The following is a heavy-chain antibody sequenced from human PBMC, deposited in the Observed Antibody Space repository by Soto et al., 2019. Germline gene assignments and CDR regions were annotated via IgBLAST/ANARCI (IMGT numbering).Heavy chain of an antibody. J-gene: IGHJ6*02. CDR2: SRDKFRSHRT. CDR3: ARYLVVGYTYYGMDV. CDR1: GFTCSDHY. D-gene: IGHD2-15*01. Sequence: EVQLVESGGGLVQPGVSLRLSCAASGFTCSDHYMDWVRQAPGKGLEWFGRSRDKFRSHRTELDDYVKGRFTISRDDSKNSVYLEMNSLTTADTAVYYCARYLVVGYTYYGMDVWGQGTTVTVSS. V-gene: IGHV3-72*01.